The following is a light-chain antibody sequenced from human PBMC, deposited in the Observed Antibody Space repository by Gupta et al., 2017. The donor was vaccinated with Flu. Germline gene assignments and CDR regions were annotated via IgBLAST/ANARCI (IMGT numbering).Light chain of an antibody. CDR3: QAWDSTAVF. J-gene: IGLJ2*01. CDR1: RLGDKY. Sequence: WSGDRLGDKYACWYQQKPGQSPVLVMYRDSRRPSGIPERFSGSNSGNTATLTISGTQTMDEADYYCQAWDSTAVFFGGGTKLTVL. V-gene: IGLV3-1*01. CDR2: RDS.